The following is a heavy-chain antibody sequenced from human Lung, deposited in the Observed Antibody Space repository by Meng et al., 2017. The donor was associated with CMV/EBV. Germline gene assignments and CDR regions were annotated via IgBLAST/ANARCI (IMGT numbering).Heavy chain of an antibody. D-gene: IGHD2-15*01. J-gene: IGHJ6*02. V-gene: IGHV1-8*01. CDR2: MNPNSGNT. Sequence: ASXXVSCXASGYTFTTYDINWVRQATGQGLEWMGWMNPNSGNTGYAQKFQGRVTLTRVTSISTAYMELSSLTSDDTAVYYCARTRIEVEPNGRKIKYYNYGMDVWXQGTTVTVSS. CDR3: ARTRIEVEPNGRKIKYYNYGMDV. CDR1: GYTFTTYD.